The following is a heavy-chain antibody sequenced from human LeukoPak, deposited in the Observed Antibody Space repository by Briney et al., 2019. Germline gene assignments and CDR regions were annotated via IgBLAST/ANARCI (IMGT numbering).Heavy chain of an antibody. D-gene: IGHD4-23*01. CDR1: GGTFSSYA. CDR2: IIPILGIA. CDR3: ARDLGTTVVYYYYGMDV. J-gene: IGHJ6*02. Sequence: ASVKVSCKASGGTFSSYAISWVRQAPGQGLEWMGRIIPILGIANYAQKFLGRVTITADKSTSTAYMELSSLRSEDTAVYYCARDLGTTVVYYYYGMDVWGQGTTVTVSS. V-gene: IGHV1-69*04.